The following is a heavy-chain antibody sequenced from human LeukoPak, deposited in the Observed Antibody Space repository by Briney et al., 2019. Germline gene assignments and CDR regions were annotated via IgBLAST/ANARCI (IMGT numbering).Heavy chain of an antibody. J-gene: IGHJ5*02. CDR2: INPNSGGT. V-gene: IGHV1-2*04. CDR1: GYTFTGYY. D-gene: IGHD3-10*01. CDR3: ARDYYGSGSYYRWFDP. Sequence: PSVKVSCKASGYTFTGYYMHWVRQAPGQGLEWMGWINPNSGGTNYAQKFQGWVTMTRDTSISTAYMELSRLRSDDTAVYYCARDYYGSGSYYRWFDPWGQGALVTVSS.